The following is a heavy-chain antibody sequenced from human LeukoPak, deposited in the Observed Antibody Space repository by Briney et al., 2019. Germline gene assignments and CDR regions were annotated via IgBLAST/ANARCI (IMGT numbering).Heavy chain of an antibody. CDR1: GFTFSTYW. Sequence: GGSLRLSCAASGFTFSTYWMHWVRQAPGKGLVWVSRINTDGSSTSYADSVKGRFTISRDNAGNTLYLQMNSLRAEDTAVYYCISSSPTFDYWGQGTLVTVSS. V-gene: IGHV3-74*01. J-gene: IGHJ4*02. CDR3: ISSSPTFDY. CDR2: INTDGSST.